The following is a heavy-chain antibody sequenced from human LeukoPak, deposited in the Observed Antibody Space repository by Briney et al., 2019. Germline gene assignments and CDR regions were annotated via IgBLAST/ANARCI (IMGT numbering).Heavy chain of an antibody. CDR2: ISSDGSST. V-gene: IGHV3-74*01. CDR1: GFTLSSFW. CDR3: AAAGRGSLDY. J-gene: IGHJ4*02. Sequence: GGSLRLSCAASGFTLSSFWMHWVRQAPGKGLEWVSRISSDGSSTNYADSVKGRFAISRDAAKNTLFLQINSLRAEVTAVYFCAAAGRGSLDYWGQGTLVTVSS. D-gene: IGHD3-16*01.